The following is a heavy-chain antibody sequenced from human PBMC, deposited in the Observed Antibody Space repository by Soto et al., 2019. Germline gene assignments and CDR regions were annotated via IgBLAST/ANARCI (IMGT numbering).Heavy chain of an antibody. CDR1: EFAFSTYW. CDR3: ARDKAYGLDV. J-gene: IGHJ6*02. V-gene: IGHV3-74*01. CDR2: INGDGITT. Sequence: EVQLVESGGGLVQPGGSLRLSCAASEFAFSTYWMHWVRQVPGKGLVWVSRINGDGITTSYADSVKGRFTISRDNAENNLYLQMNSLRAEDTAVYYCARDKAYGLDVWGQGTTVTVSS.